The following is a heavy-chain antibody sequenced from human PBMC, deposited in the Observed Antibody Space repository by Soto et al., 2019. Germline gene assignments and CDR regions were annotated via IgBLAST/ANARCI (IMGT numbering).Heavy chain of an antibody. CDR1: GDSISSTHW. Sequence: VQLKQSGPRLARPSGTLSLTCVVSGDSISSTHWWPWVRQTPGKGLEWIGEVYHTGTTKYNPSLKNRVTISVDKSNNQFSLKMKSVTAADTAGYYCATLPPRIIVSILPFPSWGHGTLVTVSS. J-gene: IGHJ4*01. CDR3: ATLPPRIIVSILPFPS. D-gene: IGHD1-26*01. V-gene: IGHV4-4*02. CDR2: VYHTGTT.